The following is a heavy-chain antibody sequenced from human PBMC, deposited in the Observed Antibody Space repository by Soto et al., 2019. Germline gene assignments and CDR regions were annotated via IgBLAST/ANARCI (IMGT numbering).Heavy chain of an antibody. CDR1: GDSVSSNRAA. J-gene: IGHJ4*02. D-gene: IGHD6-19*01. Sequence: PTQPVSRTCASSGDSVSSNRAACNFIRQSPSRGLELLGRTYYRSKWYNDYAVSVKSRITINPDTSKNQFSLQLNSVTPEDTAVYYCARSRGGKKLSTAVAGTVDYWGQRTLVTVSS. CDR3: ARSRGGKKLSTAVAGTVDY. V-gene: IGHV6-1*01. CDR2: TYYRSKWYN.